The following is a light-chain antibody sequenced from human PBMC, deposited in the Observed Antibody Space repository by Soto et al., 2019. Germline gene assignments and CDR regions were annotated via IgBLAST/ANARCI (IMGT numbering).Light chain of an antibody. Sequence: EIVLTQSPATLSLSPGERATLSCRASQSVSSYLAWYQEKPGQDPRILIYDASNRATGIPARFSGSGSGTDFNLTISRLETEDFAVYYCQQRSNWKWTFGQGTKVDIK. CDR1: QSVSSY. CDR2: DAS. J-gene: IGKJ1*01. CDR3: QQRSNWKWT. V-gene: IGKV3-11*01.